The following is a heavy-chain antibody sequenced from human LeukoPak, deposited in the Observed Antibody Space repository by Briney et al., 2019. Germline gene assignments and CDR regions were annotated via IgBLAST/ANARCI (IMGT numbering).Heavy chain of an antibody. Sequence: PGGSLRLSCAASGFIFSSYRMNWVRQAPGRGLEWVSYITLSTTTIYYADSVKGRFTMSRDNAKNSLYLQMNSLRVEDTAVYYCARARSTVTIDASDIWGQGTMVTVSS. J-gene: IGHJ3*02. V-gene: IGHV3-48*04. CDR1: GFIFSSYR. D-gene: IGHD4-17*01. CDR3: ARARSTVTIDASDI. CDR2: ITLSTTTI.